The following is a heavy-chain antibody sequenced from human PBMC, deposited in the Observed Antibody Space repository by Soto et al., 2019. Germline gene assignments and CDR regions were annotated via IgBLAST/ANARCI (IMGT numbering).Heavy chain of an antibody. V-gene: IGHV3-21*06. J-gene: IGHJ6*02. CDR2: ITTGSSRNI. D-gene: IGHD3-3*01. CDR1: EFPFSTCP. Sequence: GGAPILTGSASEFPFSTCPLYWVLQAPGKGLEWVSSITTGSSRNIFYADSVKGRFTISRDNANNILYLEMDNLRVEDTAVYYCARDDAIFGAIPRMDIWGQGTTVTVSS. CDR3: ARDDAIFGAIPRMDI.